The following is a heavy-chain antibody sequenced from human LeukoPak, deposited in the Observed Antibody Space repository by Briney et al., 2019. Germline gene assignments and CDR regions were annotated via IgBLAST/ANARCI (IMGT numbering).Heavy chain of an antibody. CDR2: ISSSSSYI. CDR3: ARAPGYDFWSGYGSDY. J-gene: IGHJ4*02. CDR1: GFTFSSYS. Sequence: GGSLRLSCAASGFTFSSYSMNWVRQAPGKGLEWVSPISSSSSYIYYADSVKGRFTISRDNAKNSLYLQMNSLRAEDTAVYYCARAPGYDFWSGYGSDYWGQGTLVTVSS. V-gene: IGHV3-21*01. D-gene: IGHD3-3*01.